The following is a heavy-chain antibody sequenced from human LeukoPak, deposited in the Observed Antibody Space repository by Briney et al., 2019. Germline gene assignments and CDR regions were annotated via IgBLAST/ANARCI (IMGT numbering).Heavy chain of an antibody. D-gene: IGHD6-13*01. Sequence: SETLSLTCAVYGGSLSGYYWSWIRQPPGKGLEWIGEINHSGSTNYNPSLKSRVTISVDTSKNQFSLKLSSVTAADTAVYYCARGPRSSSWYVAFDIWGQGTMVTVSS. CDR2: INHSGST. CDR3: ARGPRSSSWYVAFDI. CDR1: GGSLSGYY. J-gene: IGHJ3*02. V-gene: IGHV4-34*01.